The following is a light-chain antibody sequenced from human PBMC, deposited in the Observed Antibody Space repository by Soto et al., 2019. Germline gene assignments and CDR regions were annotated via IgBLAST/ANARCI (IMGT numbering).Light chain of an antibody. CDR2: KAS. CDR3: KQYDSYPFT. CDR1: QSINNW. V-gene: IGKV1-5*03. J-gene: IGKJ4*01. Sequence: DIQMTQSPSTLSASEGDRVTITCRASQSINNWLAWYQQKPGKAPKLLISKASNLKSGVPSRFSGTGSGTEFTLTISSLQPDDFASYYCKQYDSYPFTFGGGTKVEI.